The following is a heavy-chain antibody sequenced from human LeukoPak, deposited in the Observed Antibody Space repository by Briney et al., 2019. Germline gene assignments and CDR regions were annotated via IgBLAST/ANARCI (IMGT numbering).Heavy chain of an antibody. CDR1: GGTFSSYA. J-gene: IGHJ4*02. CDR3: ARGSGYYDSSGYEF. D-gene: IGHD3-22*01. Sequence: ASVKVSCKASGGTFSSYAINWVRQATGQGLEWMGWMNPNSGNTGYAQKFQGRVTMTRNTSISTAYMELSSLRSEDTAVYYCARGSGYYDSSGYEFWGQGTLVTVSS. CDR2: MNPNSGNT. V-gene: IGHV1-8*02.